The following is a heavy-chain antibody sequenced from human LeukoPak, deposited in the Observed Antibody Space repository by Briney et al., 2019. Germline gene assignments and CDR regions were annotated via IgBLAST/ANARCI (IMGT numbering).Heavy chain of an antibody. Sequence: GGSLRLSCAASGFTFSTYAMSWVRQAPGPGLEWVSVISGSGGSTYYTDSVKGRFTISRDNSESTLYLQMNSLRAEDTAVYYCAKEGGLFDSSGYSESWGQGTLVSVSS. J-gene: IGHJ5*02. CDR1: GFTFSTYA. CDR2: ISGSGGST. D-gene: IGHD3-22*01. V-gene: IGHV3-23*01. CDR3: AKEGGLFDSSGYSES.